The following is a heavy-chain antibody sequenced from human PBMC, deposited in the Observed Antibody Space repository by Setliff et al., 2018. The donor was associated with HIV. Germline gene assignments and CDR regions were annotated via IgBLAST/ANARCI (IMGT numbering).Heavy chain of an antibody. J-gene: IGHJ6*03. CDR1: GFTFSNAC. D-gene: IGHD5-12*01. Sequence: GGSLRLSCAASGFTFSNACMHWVRQAPGKGLEWVAFIRSDETNKYYSDSVKGRFTISRDTSKNTLFLQINSLRPEDTAVYYCARISVASRYNSDMDVWGKGTTVTVSS. V-gene: IGHV3-30*02. CDR2: IRSDETNK. CDR3: ARISVASRYNSDMDV.